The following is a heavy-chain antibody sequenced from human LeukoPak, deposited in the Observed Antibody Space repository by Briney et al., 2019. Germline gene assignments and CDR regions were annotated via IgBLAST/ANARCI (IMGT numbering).Heavy chain of an antibody. CDR3: ARDPDCTTTSCFDC. CDR1: GFTFSTNW. D-gene: IGHD2-2*01. Sequence: GGSLRLSCTASGFTFSTNWMAWVRQAPGKGLEWVANIKEDGSETYYVDSVKGRFTISRDNAKNSVYLQMSSLRAEDTAVYYCARDPDCTTTSCFDCWGQGTLVTVSS. J-gene: IGHJ4*02. CDR2: IKEDGSET. V-gene: IGHV3-7*03.